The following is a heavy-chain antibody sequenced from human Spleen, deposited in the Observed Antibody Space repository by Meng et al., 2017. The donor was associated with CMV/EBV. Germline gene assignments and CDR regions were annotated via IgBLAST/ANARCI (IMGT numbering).Heavy chain of an antibody. V-gene: IGHV3-23*01. J-gene: IGHJ3*02. Sequence: SGFTFSGYAMSWVRQAPGKGLEWVSAVTGSGGRPYYADAVKGRFTISRDNSKNTLYLQMNSLRADDTAVYFCAKGLGYPDLNTPFDIWGQGTMVTVSS. CDR1: GFTFSGYA. D-gene: IGHD3-22*01. CDR2: VTGSGGRP. CDR3: AKGLGYPDLNTPFDI.